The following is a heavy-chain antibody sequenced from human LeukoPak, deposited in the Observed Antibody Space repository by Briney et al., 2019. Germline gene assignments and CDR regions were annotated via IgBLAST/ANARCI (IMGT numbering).Heavy chain of an antibody. V-gene: IGHV1-3*01. CDR2: INAGNGNT. Sequence: ASVKVSCKASGYTFTSYAMHWVRQAPGQRLEWMGWINAGNGNTKYSQKFQGRVTITRDTSASTAYMELSSLRSEDTAVYYCARDRCVGFGELPTDYWGQGTLVTVSS. CDR3: ARDRCVGFGELPTDY. D-gene: IGHD3-10*01. J-gene: IGHJ4*02. CDR1: GYTFTSYA.